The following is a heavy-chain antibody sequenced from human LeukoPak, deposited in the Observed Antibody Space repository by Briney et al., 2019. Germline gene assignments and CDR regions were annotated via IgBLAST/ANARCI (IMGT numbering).Heavy chain of an antibody. Sequence: SVKVSRKASGGTLRRYAINWVRHPPGQGLEWMGEIIPSFGTANFTQKLPSRGTITADESTSTAYMERSSLRSEDTAVYYCARALYGGNLDSSFDYWGQGALVTVSS. CDR2: IIPSFGTA. D-gene: IGHD4-23*01. J-gene: IGHJ4*02. CDR3: ARALYGGNLDSSFDY. V-gene: IGHV1-69*13. CDR1: GGTLRRYA.